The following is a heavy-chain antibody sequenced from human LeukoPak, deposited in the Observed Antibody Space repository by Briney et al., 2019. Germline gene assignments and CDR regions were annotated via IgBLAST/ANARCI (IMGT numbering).Heavy chain of an antibody. D-gene: IGHD2-2*01. V-gene: IGHV3-13*01. Sequence: GGSLRLSCAASGFTFSSYDMHWVRQATGKGLEWVSAIGTAGDTYYPGSVKGRFTISRESAKNSLYLQMNSLRAGDTAVYYCARGYCSSTSCYSRIDYWGQGTLVTVSS. CDR3: ARGYCSSTSCYSRIDY. CDR2: IGTAGDT. CDR1: GFTFSSYD. J-gene: IGHJ4*02.